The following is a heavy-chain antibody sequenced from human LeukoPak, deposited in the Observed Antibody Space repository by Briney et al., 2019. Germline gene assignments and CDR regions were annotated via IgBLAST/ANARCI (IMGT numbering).Heavy chain of an antibody. D-gene: IGHD2-2*01. CDR1: GYTFTSYY. Sequence: ASVKVSRKASGYTFTSYYMHWVRQAPGQGLEWMGIINPSGGSTSYAQKFQGRVTMTRDTSTSTVYMELSSLRSEDTAVYYCARGRDIVVVPASFDYWGQGTLVTVSS. J-gene: IGHJ4*02. CDR2: INPSGGST. V-gene: IGHV1-46*01. CDR3: ARGRDIVVVPASFDY.